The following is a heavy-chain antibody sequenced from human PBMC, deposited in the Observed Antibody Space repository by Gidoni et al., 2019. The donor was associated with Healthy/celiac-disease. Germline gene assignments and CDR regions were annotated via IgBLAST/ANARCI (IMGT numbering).Heavy chain of an antibody. CDR2: IYTSGST. CDR1: GGSTSSGSYY. CDR3: ARDRAGVVGATGPQGVFDY. Sequence: QVQLQESGPGLVKPSQTLSLTCTVSGGSTSSGSYYWSWIRQPAGKGLEWIGRIYTSGSTNYNPSLKSRVTISVDTSKNQFSLKLSSVTAADTAVYYCARDRAGVVGATGPQGVFDYWGQGTLVTVSS. D-gene: IGHD1-26*01. V-gene: IGHV4-61*02. J-gene: IGHJ4*02.